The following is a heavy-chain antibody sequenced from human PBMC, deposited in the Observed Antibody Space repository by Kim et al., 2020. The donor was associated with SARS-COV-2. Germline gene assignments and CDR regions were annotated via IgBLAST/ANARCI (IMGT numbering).Heavy chain of an antibody. V-gene: IGHV4-59*08. CDR1: GGSISSYY. CDR2: IYYSGST. D-gene: IGHD3-3*01. Sequence: SETLSLTCTVSGGSISSYYWSWIRQPPGKGLEWIGYIYYSGSTNYNPSLKSRVTISVDTSKNQFSLKLSSVTAADTAVYYCARGYFWSGYVSYYYYYMDVWGKGTTVTVSS. CDR3: ARGYFWSGYVSYYYYYMDV. J-gene: IGHJ6*03.